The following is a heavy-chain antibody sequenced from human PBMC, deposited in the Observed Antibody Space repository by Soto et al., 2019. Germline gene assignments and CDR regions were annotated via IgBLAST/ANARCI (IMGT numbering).Heavy chain of an antibody. D-gene: IGHD2-8*01. J-gene: IGHJ4*01. V-gene: IGHV4-59*02. CDR2: MYHGGRT. CDR1: GDSVTNYF. Sequence: PSETLSLTCTVSGDSVTNYFWSWMRQPPGKGLEWIGHMYHGGRTNYSPSLTSRVTMSLDSSTNQFSLNLSSVTAADTAVYFCARYPGYCTNGVCPIFDFWGQGVLVTVSS. CDR3: ARYPGYCTNGVCPIFDF.